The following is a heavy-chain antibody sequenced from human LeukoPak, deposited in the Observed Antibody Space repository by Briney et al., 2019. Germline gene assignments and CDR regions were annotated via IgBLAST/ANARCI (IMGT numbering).Heavy chain of an antibody. Sequence: SETLSLTCTVSGGSISSYYWSWIRQPAGKGLEWIGRIYTSGSTNYNPSLKSRVTISVDTSKNQFSLKLSSVTAADTAVYYCARHAGVGYGRLYYFDYWGQGTLVTVSS. CDR1: GGSISSYY. V-gene: IGHV4-4*07. CDR2: IYTSGST. D-gene: IGHD5-18*01. CDR3: ARHAGVGYGRLYYFDY. J-gene: IGHJ4*02.